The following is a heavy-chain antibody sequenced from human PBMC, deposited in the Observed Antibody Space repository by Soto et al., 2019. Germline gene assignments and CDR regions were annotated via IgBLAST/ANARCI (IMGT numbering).Heavy chain of an antibody. J-gene: IGHJ6*02. CDR2: IYYSGST. Sequence: PSETLSLTCTVSGGSISSSSYYWGWIRQPPGKGLEWIGSIYYSGSTYYNPSLKSRVTISVDTSKNQFSLKLSSVTAADTAVYYCARVTYNWNYAPLGMDVWGQGTTVTVS. V-gene: IGHV4-39*01. CDR3: ARVTYNWNYAPLGMDV. D-gene: IGHD1-7*01. CDR1: GGSISSSSYY.